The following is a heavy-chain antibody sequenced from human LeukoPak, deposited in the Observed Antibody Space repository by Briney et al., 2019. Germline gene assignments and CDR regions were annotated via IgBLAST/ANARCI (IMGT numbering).Heavy chain of an antibody. J-gene: IGHJ3*02. CDR1: GFTFSSYG. Sequence: GGSLRLSCAASGFTFSSYGMHWVRQAPGKGLEWVAVISYDGSNKYYADSVKGRFTVSRDNSKNTLYLQMNSLKTEDTAVYYCTTDRSYYYAFDIWGQGTMVTVSS. CDR2: ISYDGSNK. V-gene: IGHV3-30*03. D-gene: IGHD1-26*01. CDR3: TTDRSYYYAFDI.